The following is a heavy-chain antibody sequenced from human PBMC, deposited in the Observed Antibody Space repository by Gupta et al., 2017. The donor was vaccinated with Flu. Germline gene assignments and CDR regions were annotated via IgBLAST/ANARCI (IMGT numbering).Heavy chain of an antibody. CDR3: AKDQYGGNSGVLDY. D-gene: IGHD2-21*02. J-gene: IGHJ4*02. CDR1: RFTFSSYA. V-gene: IGHV3-23*01. Sequence: EVKLLESGGGLVQPGGSLRLSCAASRFTFSSYAMSGVRQAPGKGLEWVSAIRGSGDSTYYADYVKGRFTISRDNSKNTLYLQMNSLRAEDTAVYYCAKDQYGGNSGVLDYWGQGTLVTVSS. CDR2: IRGSGDST.